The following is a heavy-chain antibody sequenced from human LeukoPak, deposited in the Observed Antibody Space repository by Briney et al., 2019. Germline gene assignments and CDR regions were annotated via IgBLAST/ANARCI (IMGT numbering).Heavy chain of an antibody. Sequence: GGSLRLSCAASGFSISTYSFSWVRQAPGKGLEWVSGISASGGDTFYADSVKGRFTISRDNSKNTLSLQMNSLRVEDTAMYYCAKDVRRCNGGCTWGQGTLVTVSS. J-gene: IGHJ5*02. CDR1: GFSISTYS. V-gene: IGHV3-23*01. CDR2: ISASGGDT. CDR3: AKDVRRCNGGCT. D-gene: IGHD2-15*01.